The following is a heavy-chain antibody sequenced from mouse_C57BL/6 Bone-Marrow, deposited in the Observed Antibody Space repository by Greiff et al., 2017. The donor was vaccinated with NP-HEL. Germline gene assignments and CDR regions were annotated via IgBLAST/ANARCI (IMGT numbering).Heavy chain of an antibody. Sequence: EVQGVESGGGLVKPGGSLKLSCAASGFTFSSYTMSWVRQTPEKRLEWVATISGGGGNTYYPDSVKGRFTISRDNAKNTLYLQMSSLRSEDTALYYCARHGDYGKSEPQWGAMDYWGQGTSVTVSS. V-gene: IGHV5-9*01. J-gene: IGHJ4*01. CDR3: ARHGDYGKSEPQWGAMDY. D-gene: IGHD2-1*01. CDR2: ISGGGGNT. CDR1: GFTFSSYT.